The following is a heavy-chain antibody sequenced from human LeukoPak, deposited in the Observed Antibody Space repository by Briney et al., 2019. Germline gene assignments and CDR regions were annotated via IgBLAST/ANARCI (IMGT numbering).Heavy chain of an antibody. CDR2: IYYSGST. J-gene: IGHJ3*02. Sequence: SETLSLTCTVPGGSISSGDYYWSWIRQPPGKGLEWIGYIYYSGSTYYNPSLKGRVTISVDTSKNQFSLKLSSVTAADTAVYYCARGGGYCSSTSCYPNAFDIWGQGTMVTVSS. CDR1: GGSISSGDYY. D-gene: IGHD2-2*01. CDR3: ARGGGYCSSTSCYPNAFDI. V-gene: IGHV4-30-4*08.